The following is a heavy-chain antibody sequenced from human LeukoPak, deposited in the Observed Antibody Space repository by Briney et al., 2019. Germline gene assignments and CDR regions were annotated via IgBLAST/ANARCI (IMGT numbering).Heavy chain of an antibody. J-gene: IGHJ4*02. CDR2: ISSSSSYI. CDR1: GFTFSSYS. CDR3: AREQWPTGYHFDY. Sequence: GGSLRLSCAASGFTFSSYSMNWVRQAPGNGLEWVSSISSSSSYIYYADSVKGRFTISRDNAKNSLYLQMNSLRAEDTAVYYCAREQWPTGYHFDYWGQGTLVTVSS. D-gene: IGHD6-19*01. V-gene: IGHV3-21*01.